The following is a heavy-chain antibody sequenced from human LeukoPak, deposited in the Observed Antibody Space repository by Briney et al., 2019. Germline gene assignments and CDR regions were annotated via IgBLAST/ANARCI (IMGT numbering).Heavy chain of an antibody. CDR1: EFTFSSYA. Sequence: GGSLRLSCAASEFTFSSYAMHWVRQAPGKGLEWVAVISYDGSNKYYADSVKGRFTISRDNSKNTLYLQMNSLRAEDTAVYYCARGSDYYDSSGYYPKGHNYFDYWGQGTLVTVSS. CDR2: ISYDGSNK. J-gene: IGHJ4*02. CDR3: ARGSDYYDSSGYYPKGHNYFDY. D-gene: IGHD3-22*01. V-gene: IGHV3-30-3*01.